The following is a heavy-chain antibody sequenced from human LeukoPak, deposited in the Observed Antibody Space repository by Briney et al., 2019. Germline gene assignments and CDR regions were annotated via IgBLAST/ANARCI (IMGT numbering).Heavy chain of an antibody. CDR3: TRRRDHDY. CDR2: ISHSGSTI. Sequence: GGSLRLSCTASGFTLIDYAMNWVRQAPGKGLEWVSHISHSGSTIYYSDSVKGRFTISRDNAENSLYLQMNSLRDEDTAVYYCTRRRDHDYWGQGTLVTVSS. CDR1: GFTLIDYA. V-gene: IGHV3-48*02. J-gene: IGHJ4*02.